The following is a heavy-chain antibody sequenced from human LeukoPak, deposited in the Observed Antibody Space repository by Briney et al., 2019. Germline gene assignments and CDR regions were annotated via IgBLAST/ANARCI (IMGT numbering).Heavy chain of an antibody. CDR1: GFTFSSYS. D-gene: IGHD1-1*01. CDR3: ARGGVTGTTGGPDY. V-gene: IGHV3-21*01. J-gene: IGHJ4*02. CDR2: ISSSSGDI. Sequence: GGSLRLSCAASGFTFSSYSMNWVRQAPGKGLEWVSSISSSSGDIYYEDSVKGRFTVSRDNAKNSLYLQMNSLRAEDTAVYYCARGGVTGTTGGPDYWGQGTLVTVSS.